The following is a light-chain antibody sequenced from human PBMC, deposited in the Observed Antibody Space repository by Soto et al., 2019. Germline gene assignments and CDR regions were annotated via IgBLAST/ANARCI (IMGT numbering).Light chain of an antibody. CDR3: QQYGSSPIT. CDR2: GAS. Sequence: EIVMTQSPATLSLSPGERASLSCGASQSIGSSFLAWYQQKPGQAPRLLIYGASSRATGIPARFSGSGSGTEFTLTISRLQSEDFAVYYCQQYGSSPITFGQGTRLEIK. CDR1: QSIGSSF. J-gene: IGKJ5*01. V-gene: IGKV3-20*01.